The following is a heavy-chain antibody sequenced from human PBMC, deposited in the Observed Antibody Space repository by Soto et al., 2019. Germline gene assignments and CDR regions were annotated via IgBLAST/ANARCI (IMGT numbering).Heavy chain of an antibody. CDR2: ISSGCSTI. V-gene: IGHV3-11*01. CDR3: AIGGRLSSSYYMDV. D-gene: IGHD3-16*01. Sequence: GGSLRLSCGASGLTFSDYYMSWIRQTPGKGLEWISCISSGCSTIYYADSVKGRFTLSRDNAKNSLYLQMNSLRAEDTAVYYCAIGGRLSSSYYMDVWGKGTTVTVSS. CDR1: GLTFSDYY. J-gene: IGHJ6*03.